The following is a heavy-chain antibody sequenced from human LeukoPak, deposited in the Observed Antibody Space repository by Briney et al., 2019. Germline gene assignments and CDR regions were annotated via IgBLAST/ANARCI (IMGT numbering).Heavy chain of an antibody. J-gene: IGHJ4*02. D-gene: IGHD6-19*01. CDR3: AKGGVIKAVAGTLPDY. V-gene: IGHV3-23*01. CDR1: GFTFGDYA. Sequence: GGSLRLFCTASGFTFGDYAMSWVRQAPGKGLEWVSAISGSGGSTYYADSVKGRFTISRDNSKNTLYLQMNSLRAEDTAVYYCAKGGVIKAVAGTLPDYWGQGTLVTVSS. CDR2: ISGSGGST.